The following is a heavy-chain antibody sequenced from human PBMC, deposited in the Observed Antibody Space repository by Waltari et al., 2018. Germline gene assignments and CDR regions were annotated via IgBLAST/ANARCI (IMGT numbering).Heavy chain of an antibody. CDR1: GDSVSSNSAA. J-gene: IGHJ6*02. V-gene: IGHV6-1*01. CDR2: TYYRSKWYN. D-gene: IGHD2-2*01. Sequence: QVQLQQSGPGLVKPSQTLSLTCAISGDSVSSNSAAWNWIRQSPSRGLEWLGRTYYRSKWYNDYAVSVKSRITINPDTSKNQFSLQLNSVTPEDTAVYYCAAIVVVPAARRVNYYYGMDVWGQGTTVTVSS. CDR3: AAIVVVPAARRVNYYYGMDV.